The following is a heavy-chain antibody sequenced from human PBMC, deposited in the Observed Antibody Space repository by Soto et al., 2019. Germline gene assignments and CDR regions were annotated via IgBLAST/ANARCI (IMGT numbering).Heavy chain of an antibody. CDR3: ARDSLTGYYFDY. V-gene: IGHV4-61*01. D-gene: IGHD3-9*01. CDR2: IYYSGST. CDR1: GGSVSSGSYY. J-gene: IGHJ4*02. Sequence: SETLSLTCTVSGGSVSSGSYYWGWIRQPPGKGLEWIGYIYYSGSTNYNPSLKSRVTISVDTSKNQFSLKLSSVTAADTAVYYCARDSLTGYYFDYWGQGMLVTVSS.